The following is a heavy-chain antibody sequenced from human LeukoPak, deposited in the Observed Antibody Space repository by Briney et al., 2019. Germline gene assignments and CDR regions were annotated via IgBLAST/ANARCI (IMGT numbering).Heavy chain of an antibody. D-gene: IGHD3-22*01. CDR3: ATLRKRYYYDSGGYSRDY. Sequence: PSETLSLTCAVYGGSFSGYYWSWIRQPPGKGLEWIGEINHSGSTNYNPSLKSRVTISVDTSKNQFSLKLSSVTAADTAVYYCATLRKRYYYDSGGYSRDYWGQGTLVTVSS. V-gene: IGHV4-34*01. CDR2: INHSGST. J-gene: IGHJ4*02. CDR1: GGSFSGYY.